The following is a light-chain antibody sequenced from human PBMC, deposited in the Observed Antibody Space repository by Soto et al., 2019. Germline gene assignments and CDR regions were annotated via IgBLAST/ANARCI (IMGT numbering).Light chain of an antibody. CDR2: DVI. CDR3: CSYTTSSTYV. J-gene: IGLJ1*01. CDR1: SSDVGTYNY. Sequence: QSALTQPPSASGSPGQTVAISCTGTSSDVGTYNYVSWYQQHPGKAPKLLIYDVIQRPSGVPARFPCSKSGNTASLTVSGLQPEDEAEFYCCSYTTSSTYVFGTGTKLTVL. V-gene: IGLV2-8*01.